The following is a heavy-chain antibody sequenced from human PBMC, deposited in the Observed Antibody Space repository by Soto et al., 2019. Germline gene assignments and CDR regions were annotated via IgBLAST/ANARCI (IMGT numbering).Heavy chain of an antibody. Sequence: QVQLVESGGGLVKPGGSLRLSCAASGFIFSDYYMSWIRQAPGKWPEWVSYISNSGNTKSYADSVKGRFTISRDNAKNSLYLQLNSLRAEDTAVYYCATGGMRYFEHWGQGTLVTVSS. D-gene: IGHD2-15*01. CDR1: GFIFSDYY. CDR2: ISNSGNTK. V-gene: IGHV3-11*01. CDR3: ATGGMRYFEH. J-gene: IGHJ1*01.